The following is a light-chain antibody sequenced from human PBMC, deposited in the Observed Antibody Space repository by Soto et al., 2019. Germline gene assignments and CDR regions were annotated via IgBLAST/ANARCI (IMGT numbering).Light chain of an antibody. CDR3: QQYGSSPWT. CDR2: GAS. Sequence: EIVLTQSPGTLSLSPGERATLSCRASQSISSSSLAWYQQKPGQAPRFLIYGASSRATGIPDRFSGSGSRTDFTLTISRLEPEDFAVYYCQQYGSSPWTFGQGTKVEIK. V-gene: IGKV3-20*01. CDR1: QSISSSS. J-gene: IGKJ1*01.